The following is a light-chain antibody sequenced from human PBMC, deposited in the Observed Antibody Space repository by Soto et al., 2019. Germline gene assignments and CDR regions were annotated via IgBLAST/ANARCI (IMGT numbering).Light chain of an antibody. CDR3: SSYTTSNTRQIV. V-gene: IGLV2-14*03. J-gene: IGLJ1*01. CDR1: SSDVGGYNY. CDR2: DVT. Sequence: QSVLTQPASVSGSPGQSITLSCTGTSSDVGGYNYVSWYQHHPGKAPKLIIYDVTNWPSGVSNPFSGSKSGNTASLTISGLQPEDEADYYCSSYTTSNTRQIVFGTGTKLTVL.